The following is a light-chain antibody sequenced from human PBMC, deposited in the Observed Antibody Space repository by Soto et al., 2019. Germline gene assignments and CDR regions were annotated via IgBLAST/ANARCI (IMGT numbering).Light chain of an antibody. CDR2: DAS. Sequence: DIQLTQSPSTLSASVGDRVTITCRASQSMNSWLAWYQQKPGEAPKVLIYDASSLESGVPSRFSGSGSGTEFTLTIGSLQPEDFATYYCRRYNAFSQTFGQGTKVEI. CDR1: QSMNSW. V-gene: IGKV1-5*01. CDR3: RRYNAFSQT. J-gene: IGKJ1*01.